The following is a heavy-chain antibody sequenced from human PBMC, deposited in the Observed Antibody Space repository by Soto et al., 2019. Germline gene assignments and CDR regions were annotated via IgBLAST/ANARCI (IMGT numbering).Heavy chain of an antibody. CDR2: IYYSGST. CDR3: ARDSSSWYYFDY. Sequence: QVQLQESGPGLVKPSETLSLTCTVSGGSISSYYWSWIRQPPGKGLEWIGYIYYSGSTNYNPSLKSRVTISVDTSKNQFSLKLSFVTAADTAVYYCARDSSSWYYFDYWGQGTLVTVSS. J-gene: IGHJ4*02. D-gene: IGHD6-13*01. V-gene: IGHV4-59*01. CDR1: GGSISSYY.